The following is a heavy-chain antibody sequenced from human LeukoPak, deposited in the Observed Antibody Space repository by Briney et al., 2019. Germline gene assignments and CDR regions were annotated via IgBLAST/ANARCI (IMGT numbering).Heavy chain of an antibody. D-gene: IGHD3-9*01. Sequence: GASVKVSRKASGYTFTGYYMHWVRQAPGQGLEWMGWINPNSGGTNYAQKFQGRVTMTRDTSISTAYMELSRLRSDDTAVYYCARAFGYYDILTGHTDYWGQGTLVTVPS. J-gene: IGHJ4*02. CDR1: GYTFTGYY. CDR2: INPNSGGT. V-gene: IGHV1-2*02. CDR3: ARAFGYYDILTGHTDY.